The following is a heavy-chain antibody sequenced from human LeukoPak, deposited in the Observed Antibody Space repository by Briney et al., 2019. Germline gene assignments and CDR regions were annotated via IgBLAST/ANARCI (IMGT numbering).Heavy chain of an antibody. D-gene: IGHD3-3*01. V-gene: IGHV4-38-2*01. CDR3: AIGFWSGYPDY. J-gene: IGHJ4*02. CDR2: IYHSGST. CDR1: GYSISSGYY. Sequence: SETLSLTCAVSGYSISSGYYWGWIRQPPGKGLEWIGSIYHSGSTYYNPSLKSRVTISVDTSKNQFSLKLSSVTAADTAVYYCAIGFWSGYPDYWGQGTLVTVS.